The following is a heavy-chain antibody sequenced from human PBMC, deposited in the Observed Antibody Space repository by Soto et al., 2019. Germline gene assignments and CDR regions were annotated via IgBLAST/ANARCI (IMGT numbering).Heavy chain of an antibody. CDR2: IYYRANP. CDR3: VAGGTRWLQSPFDY. D-gene: IGHD1-1*01. CDR1: GWSISSYY. J-gene: IGHJ4*02. V-gene: IGHV4-59*08. Sequence: SETLSLTCTVSGWSISSYYWSWIRQPPGKGLEWIGYIYYRANPNYNPSLKSRVTISQDTSKNQFSLKLSSVTAADTAVYYCVAGGTRWLQSPFDYWGQGTLVTVSS.